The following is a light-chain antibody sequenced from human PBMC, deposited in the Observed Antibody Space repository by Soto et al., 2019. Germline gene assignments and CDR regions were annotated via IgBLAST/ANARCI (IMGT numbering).Light chain of an antibody. Sequence: ATVSLKTRERATLSSRGSQSVGSNYLAWYQQRPGQPPNLLIFGASHRAPDIPDRFSGSGSGTEFTLTISSLQSEDFAVYYCQHYNNRPRTFSQVSMV. CDR2: GAS. J-gene: IGKJ1*01. CDR1: QSVGSN. CDR3: QHYNNRPRT. V-gene: IGKV3D-15*01.